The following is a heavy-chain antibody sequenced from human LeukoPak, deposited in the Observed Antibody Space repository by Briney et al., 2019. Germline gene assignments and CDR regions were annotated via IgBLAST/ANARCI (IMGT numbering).Heavy chain of an antibody. CDR3: ARDRDGSYLDH. V-gene: IGHV1-3*01. D-gene: IGHD1-26*01. Sequence: ASVNVSCKASGYTFTSYAMHWVRQAPGQRLEWMGWINAGNGNTKYSQKFQGRVTITRDTSASTAYMELSSLTSEDTAVYYCARDRDGSYLDHWGQGTLVTVSS. CDR1: GYTFTSYA. CDR2: INAGNGNT. J-gene: IGHJ4*02.